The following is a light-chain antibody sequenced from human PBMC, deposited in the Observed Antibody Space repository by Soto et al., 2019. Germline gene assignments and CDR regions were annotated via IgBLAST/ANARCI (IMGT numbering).Light chain of an antibody. CDR2: GAS. V-gene: IGKV3-20*01. J-gene: IGKJ1*01. CDR1: QSVSSSS. Sequence: EIVLTHSPGTLCLSPWEIATLSCRASQSVSSSSLAWYQQKRGQAPRLLIHGASSRATGIPDRFSGSGSGTDFTLTINRLEPEDFAVYYCQQYGSSPRTFGQGTKVDI. CDR3: QQYGSSPRT.